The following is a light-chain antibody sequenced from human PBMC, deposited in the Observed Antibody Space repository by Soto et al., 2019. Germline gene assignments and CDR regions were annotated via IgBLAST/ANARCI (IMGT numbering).Light chain of an antibody. CDR2: DAY. Sequence: DIQITQSPSILSASVGDRVSVACGASQSIRSWLAWYQQKPGKAPKLLIYDAYSLESGVPSRFSGRRSGTEFTLTIAGLQPEDFATYYCQQYESYSPLTFGGGTKVDIK. CDR3: QQYESYSPLT. CDR1: QSIRSW. J-gene: IGKJ4*01. V-gene: IGKV1-5*01.